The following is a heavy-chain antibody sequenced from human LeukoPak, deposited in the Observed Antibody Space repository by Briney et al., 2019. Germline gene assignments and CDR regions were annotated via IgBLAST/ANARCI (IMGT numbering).Heavy chain of an antibody. CDR2: ISSNGGST. J-gene: IGHJ3*02. D-gene: IGHD2-21*02. Sequence: GGSLRLSCAASGFTFSSYAMHWVRQAPGKGLEYVSAISSNGGSTYYANSVKGRFTISRDNSKNTLYLQMGSLRAEDMAVYYCARARQGVTGPFDIWGRGTMVTVSS. V-gene: IGHV3-64*01. CDR1: GFTFSSYA. CDR3: ARARQGVTGPFDI.